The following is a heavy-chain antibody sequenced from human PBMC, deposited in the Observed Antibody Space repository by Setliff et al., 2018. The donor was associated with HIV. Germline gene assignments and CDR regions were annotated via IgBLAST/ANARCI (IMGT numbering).Heavy chain of an antibody. CDR3: TTRAVPSRWRELQFLERYYYSMDV. J-gene: IGHJ6*03. Sequence: GESLKISCAASGLTFSNAWMNWVRQAPGKGLEWVGRIKSKSDGGTKDYAAPVKGRFTISRDDSKNTLYLQMNSLKIEDTAVYYCTTRAVPSRWRELQFLERYYYSMDVWGKGTTVTVSS. CDR2: IKSKSDGGTK. D-gene: IGHD3-3*01. V-gene: IGHV3-15*01. CDR1: GLTFSNAW.